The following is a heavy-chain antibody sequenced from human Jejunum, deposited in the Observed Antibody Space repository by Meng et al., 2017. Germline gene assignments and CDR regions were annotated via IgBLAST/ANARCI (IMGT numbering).Heavy chain of an antibody. Sequence: QVQLQESGPGLVKPSQTLSIACTFSGDSVTSGSYHWSWIRQPPGKGLEWIGYISFSGKTSYNPSFKSRVTISLDTSKNHFSLTLTSVTVADTAGYYCARGGNGGRLGDNWFDPWGQGTLVTVSS. CDR3: ARGGNGGRLGDNWFDP. CDR1: GDSVTSGSYH. V-gene: IGHV4-30-4*01. D-gene: IGHD2-8*01. J-gene: IGHJ5*02. CDR2: ISFSGKT.